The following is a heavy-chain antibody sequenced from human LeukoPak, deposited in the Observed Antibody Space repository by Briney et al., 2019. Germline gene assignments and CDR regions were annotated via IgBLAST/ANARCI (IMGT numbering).Heavy chain of an antibody. V-gene: IGHV4-34*01. Sequence: PSETLSLTCAVYGGSFSDYYWSWIRQPPGKGLEWIGEIYHSGSTNYNPSLKSRVTISVDKSKNQFSLKLSSVTAADTAVYYCARRVVASYYFDYWGQGTLVTVSS. D-gene: IGHD2-15*01. J-gene: IGHJ4*02. CDR3: ARRVVASYYFDY. CDR2: IYHSGST. CDR1: GGSFSDYY.